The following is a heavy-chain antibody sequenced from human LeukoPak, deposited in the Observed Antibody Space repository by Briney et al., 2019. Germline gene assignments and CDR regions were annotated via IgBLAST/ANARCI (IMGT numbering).Heavy chain of an antibody. CDR1: GGSISSYY. V-gene: IGHV4-4*07. Sequence: SETLSLTCTVSGGSISSYYWSWIRQPAGKGLEWIGRIYTSGSTNYNPSLKSRVTMSVDTSKNQFSLRLNSVAAADTAVYYCASSSRGYSNYWGQGILVTVSS. CDR3: ASSSRGYSNY. D-gene: IGHD4-11*01. J-gene: IGHJ4*02. CDR2: IYTSGST.